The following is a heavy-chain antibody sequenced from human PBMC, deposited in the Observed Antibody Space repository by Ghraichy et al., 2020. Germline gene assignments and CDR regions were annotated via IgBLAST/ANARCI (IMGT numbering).Heavy chain of an antibody. D-gene: IGHD4-23*01. V-gene: IGHV3-48*02. CDR2: ITSSSRSK. Sequence: GGSLRLSCVGSGFTFSSYSMNWVRQSPGKGLEWVSYITSSSRSKFYADSVKGRFTISRDNAQNSLSLQMNSLRDEDTAVYYCARGSKVVRFFYYDGMDVWGQGTTV. J-gene: IGHJ6*02. CDR1: GFTFSSYS. CDR3: ARGSKVVRFFYYDGMDV.